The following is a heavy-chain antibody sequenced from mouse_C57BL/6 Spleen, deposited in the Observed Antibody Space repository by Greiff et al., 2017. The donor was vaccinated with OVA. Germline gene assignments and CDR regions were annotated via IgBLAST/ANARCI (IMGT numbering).Heavy chain of an antibody. Sequence: EVKLLESGPGLVKPSQSLSLTCSVTGYSITSGYYWNWIRQFPGNKLEWMGYISYDGSNNYNPSLKNRISITRDTSKNQFFLKLNSVTTEDTATYYCARDNGLGAYWGQGTLVTVSA. CDR3: ARDNGLGAY. CDR1: GYSITSGYY. J-gene: IGHJ3*01. V-gene: IGHV3-6*01. D-gene: IGHD3-1*01. CDR2: ISYDGSN.